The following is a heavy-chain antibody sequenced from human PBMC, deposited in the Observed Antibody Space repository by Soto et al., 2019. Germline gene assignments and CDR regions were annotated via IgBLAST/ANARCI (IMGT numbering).Heavy chain of an antibody. Sequence: TLSLTCTVSGGSISSYYWSWIRQPPGKGLEWIGYIYYSGSTNYNPSLKSRVTISVDTSKNQFSLKLSSVTAADTAVYYCAREGYYDFWSGYQNYYYYYMDVWGKGTTVTVSS. CDR3: AREGYYDFWSGYQNYYYYYMDV. J-gene: IGHJ6*03. CDR1: GGSISSYY. D-gene: IGHD3-3*01. V-gene: IGHV4-59*01. CDR2: IYYSGST.